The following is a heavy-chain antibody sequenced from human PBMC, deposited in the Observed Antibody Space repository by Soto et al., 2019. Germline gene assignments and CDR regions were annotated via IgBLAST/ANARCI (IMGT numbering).Heavy chain of an antibody. D-gene: IGHD3-3*01. V-gene: IGHV1-3*01. J-gene: IGHJ4*02. CDR2: INAGNGNT. Sequence: ASVKVSCKASGYTFTSYAMHWVRQAPGQRLEWMGWINAGNGNTKYSQKFQGRVTITRDTSAGTAYMELSSLRSEDTAVYYCARESIFGVVILFDYWGQGTLVTVSS. CDR3: ARESIFGVVILFDY. CDR1: GYTFTSYA.